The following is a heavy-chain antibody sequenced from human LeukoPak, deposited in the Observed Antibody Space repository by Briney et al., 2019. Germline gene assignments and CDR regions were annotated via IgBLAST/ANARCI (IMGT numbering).Heavy chain of an antibody. D-gene: IGHD6-13*01. CDR2: INPNSGGT. Sequence: GASVKVSCKASGYAFTGYYLYWVRQAPGQGLEWMGRINPNSGGTNYAQKFQGRVTMTRDTSISTAYMELSSLRFDDTAVFYCARRIAAAGHFDYWGQGTLVTVSS. V-gene: IGHV1-2*06. CDR1: GYAFTGYY. CDR3: ARRIAAAGHFDY. J-gene: IGHJ4*02.